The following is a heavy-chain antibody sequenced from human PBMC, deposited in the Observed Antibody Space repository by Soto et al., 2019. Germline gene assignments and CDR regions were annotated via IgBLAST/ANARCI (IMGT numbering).Heavy chain of an antibody. CDR1: GGSISSSSYY. J-gene: IGHJ5*02. Sequence: QLQLQESGPGLVKPSETLSLTCTVSGGSISSSSYYWGWIRQPPGKGLEWIGSIYYSGSTYYNPSLKSRVTISVDTAKNQFSLKLSSVTAADTAVYYCARHGQWLASNWFDPWGQGTLVTVSS. CDR2: IYYSGST. V-gene: IGHV4-39*01. CDR3: ARHGQWLASNWFDP. D-gene: IGHD6-19*01.